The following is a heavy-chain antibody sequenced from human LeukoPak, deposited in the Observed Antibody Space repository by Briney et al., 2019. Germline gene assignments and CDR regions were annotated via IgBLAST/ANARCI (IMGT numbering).Heavy chain of an antibody. Sequence: GGSLRLSCATSGFTFSAYAMHWVRQAPGKGLQWVALISYDGSDKYYADSVKARFTLSRDNSKSSLYLQMNSLRAEDTAVYYCARAMSSGWYVEYWGQGTLVTVSS. CDR3: ARAMSSGWYVEY. J-gene: IGHJ4*02. D-gene: IGHD6-19*01. CDR2: ISYDGSDK. CDR1: GFTFSAYA. V-gene: IGHV3-30*04.